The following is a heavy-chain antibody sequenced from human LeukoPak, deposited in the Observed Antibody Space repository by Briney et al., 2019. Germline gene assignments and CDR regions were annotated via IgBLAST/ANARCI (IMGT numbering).Heavy chain of an antibody. V-gene: IGHV4-34*01. CDR1: GDSISTYY. CDR2: INHSGST. CDR3: ARVRLRFYYGSGSYYSSFDY. J-gene: IGHJ4*02. D-gene: IGHD3-10*01. Sequence: SETLSLTCTVSGDSISTYYWSWIRQPPGKGLEWIGEINHSGSTNYNPSLKSRVTISVDTSKNQFSLKLSSVTAADTAVYYCARVRLRFYYGSGSYYSSFDYWGQGTLVTVSS.